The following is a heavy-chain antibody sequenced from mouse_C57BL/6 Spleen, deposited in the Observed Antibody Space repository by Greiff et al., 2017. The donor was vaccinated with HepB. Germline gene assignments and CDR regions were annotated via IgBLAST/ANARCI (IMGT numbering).Heavy chain of an antibody. J-gene: IGHJ2*01. V-gene: IGHV1-22*01. CDR1: GYTFTDYN. D-gene: IGHD4-1*01. Sequence: EVQLQQSGPELVKPGASVKMSCKASGYTFTDYNMHWVKQSHGKSLEWIGYINPNNGGTSYNQKFKGKATLTVNKSSSTAYMELRSLTSEDSAVYYCAKGANWDPFDYWGQGTTLTVSS. CDR2: INPNNGGT. CDR3: AKGANWDPFDY.